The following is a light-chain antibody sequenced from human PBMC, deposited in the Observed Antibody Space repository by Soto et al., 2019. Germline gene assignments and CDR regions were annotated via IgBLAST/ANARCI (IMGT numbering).Light chain of an antibody. J-gene: IGKJ5*01. CDR1: QSISSY. V-gene: IGKV1-39*01. CDR3: QQSYSTPSIT. CDR2: GAS. Sequence: DIQMTQSPSSLSASVGDRVTITCRASQSISSYLNWYQQKAGKAXKLLVFGASRLQTGVPSRFTGSRSGTDFTLTISSLQPEDFANYYCQQSYSTPSITFGQGTRLEIK.